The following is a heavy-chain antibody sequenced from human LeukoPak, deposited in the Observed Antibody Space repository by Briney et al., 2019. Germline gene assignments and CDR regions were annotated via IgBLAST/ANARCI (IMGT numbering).Heavy chain of an antibody. CDR1: GFTFSSYA. CDR2: ISGSGGST. Sequence: GGSLRLSCAASGFTFSSYAMSWVRQAPGKGLEWVSAISGSGGSTYYADSVKGRFTISGDNSKNTLYLQMNSLRAEDTAVYYCAKSSITIFGVVIQSWYYFDYWGQGTLVTVSS. D-gene: IGHD3-3*01. J-gene: IGHJ4*02. CDR3: AKSSITIFGVVIQSWYYFDY. V-gene: IGHV3-23*01.